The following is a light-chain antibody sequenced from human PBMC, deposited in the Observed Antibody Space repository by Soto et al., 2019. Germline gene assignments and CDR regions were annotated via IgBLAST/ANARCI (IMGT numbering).Light chain of an antibody. J-gene: IGKJ2*01. CDR2: WAS. CDR1: QSVLYNSNNKNY. CDR3: QQYYSTPYT. V-gene: IGKV4-1*01. Sequence: DIVMTQSPDSLAVPLGERATINCKSSQSVLYNSNNKNYLAWYQQKPGQPPKLLIYWASIRESGVPDRFSGSGSGTDFTLTISILQAEDVAVYYCQQYYSTPYTFGQGTKLEI.